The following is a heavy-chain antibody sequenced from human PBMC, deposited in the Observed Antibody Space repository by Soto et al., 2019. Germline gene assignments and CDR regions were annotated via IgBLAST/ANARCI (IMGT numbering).Heavy chain of an antibody. CDR2: IYTSGST. Sequence: PSETLSLTCTVSGGSISSYYWSWIRQPAGKGLEWIGRIYTSGSTNYNPSLKSRVTVSVDTSKNQFSLKLSSVTAADTAVYYCARDHPNYYDSSGYPNYYYYGMDVWGQGTTVTVSS. CDR1: GGSISSYY. V-gene: IGHV4-4*07. J-gene: IGHJ6*02. D-gene: IGHD3-22*01. CDR3: ARDHPNYYDSSGYPNYYYYGMDV.